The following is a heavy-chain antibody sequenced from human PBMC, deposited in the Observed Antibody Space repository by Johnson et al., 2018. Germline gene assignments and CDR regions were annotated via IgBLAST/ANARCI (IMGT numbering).Heavy chain of an antibody. CDR3: ARAPTGGGLGAFDS. CDR2: ISTGSGYI. J-gene: IGHJ3*02. D-gene: IGHD6-19*01. CDR1: GFTFSSYS. V-gene: IGHV3-21*06. Sequence: VQLVQSGGGLVKPGGSLRLSCAASGFTFSSYSMNWVRQAPGKGLEWVSSISTGSGYIYYAASVQGRFTISRDNARNSLYLQMTSRRAEDTAVYSCARAPTGGGLGAFDSWGQGTMVTVSS.